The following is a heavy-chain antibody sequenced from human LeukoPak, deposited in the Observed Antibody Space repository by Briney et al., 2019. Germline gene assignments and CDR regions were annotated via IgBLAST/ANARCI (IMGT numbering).Heavy chain of an antibody. CDR1: GYTFTSYD. D-gene: IGHD6-19*01. CDR3: AGSLAVAGTGFDY. Sequence: ASVKVSCKASGYTFTSYDINWVRQATGQGLEWMGWMNPNSGGTNYAQKFQGRVTMIRDTSISTAYMELSRLRSDDTAVYYCAGSLAVAGTGFDYWGQGTLVTVSS. V-gene: IGHV1-2*02. J-gene: IGHJ4*02. CDR2: MNPNSGGT.